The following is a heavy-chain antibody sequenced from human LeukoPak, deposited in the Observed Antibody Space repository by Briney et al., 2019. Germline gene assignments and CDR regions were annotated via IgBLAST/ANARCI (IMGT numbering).Heavy chain of an antibody. V-gene: IGHV3-48*03. Sequence: GGSLRLSCAAPGFTFSSYEMNWVRQAPGKGLEWVSYISSSGSTIYYADSVKGRFTISRDNAKNSLYLQMNSLRAEDTAVYYCAREQSSSWYRTFDYWGQGTLVTVSS. D-gene: IGHD6-13*01. J-gene: IGHJ4*02. CDR1: GFTFSSYE. CDR2: ISSSGSTI. CDR3: AREQSSSWYRTFDY.